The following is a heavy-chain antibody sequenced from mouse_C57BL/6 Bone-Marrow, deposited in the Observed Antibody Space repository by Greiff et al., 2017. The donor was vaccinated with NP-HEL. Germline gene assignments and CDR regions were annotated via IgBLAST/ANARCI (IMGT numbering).Heavy chain of an antibody. CDR1: GYTFTSYW. V-gene: IGHV1-69*01. Sequence: QVQLQQPGAELVMPGASVKLSCKASGYTFTSYWMHWVKQRPGQGLEWIGEIDPSDSYTNYNQKFKGKSTLTVDKSSSTAYMQLSSLTSEDSAVYYCASEIYGYDAFAYWGQGTLVTVSA. CDR3: ASEIYGYDAFAY. D-gene: IGHD2-2*01. J-gene: IGHJ3*01. CDR2: IDPSDSYT.